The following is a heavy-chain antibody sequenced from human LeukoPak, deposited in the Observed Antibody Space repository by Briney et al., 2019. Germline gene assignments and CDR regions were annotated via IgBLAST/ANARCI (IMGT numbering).Heavy chain of an antibody. Sequence: GGSLRLSCAASGFTFDDYGMSWVRQAPRKGLEWVSGINWNGGSTGYADSVKGRFTISRDNAKNSLYLQMNSLRAEDTALYYCARETSVDYGGNSPFDYWGQGTLVTVSS. CDR2: INWNGGST. CDR1: GFTFDDYG. V-gene: IGHV3-20*04. CDR3: ARETSVDYGGNSPFDY. J-gene: IGHJ4*02. D-gene: IGHD4-23*01.